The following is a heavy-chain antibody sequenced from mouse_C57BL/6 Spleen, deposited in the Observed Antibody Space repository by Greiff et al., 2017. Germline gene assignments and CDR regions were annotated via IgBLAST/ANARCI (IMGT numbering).Heavy chain of an antibody. CDR1: GYAFTSYD. CDR3: ARVYDGYFDY. J-gene: IGHJ2*01. V-gene: IGHV1-85*01. CDR2: IYPRGGST. Sequence: QVQLQQSGPELVKPGASVKLSCKATGYAFTSYDINWVKQRPGQGLEWIGGIYPRGGSTKYNEKFKGKGRLTVDTSSSTAYMELHSLTSEDSAFYFCARVYDGYFDYWGQGTTLTVSS. D-gene: IGHD2-3*01.